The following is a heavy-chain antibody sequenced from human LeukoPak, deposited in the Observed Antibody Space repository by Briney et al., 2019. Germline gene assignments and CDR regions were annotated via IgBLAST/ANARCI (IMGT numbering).Heavy chain of an antibody. CDR3: ARDIRYGDYAGWFDP. Sequence: GGSLRLSCAACGFTFRDYSMNWVRHAPGKGPECGSYISPTSSTIFYADSVKVRFTISRDNAKNSLYLQMNSLRAEDTAVYYCARDIRYGDYAGWFDPWGQGTLVTVSS. CDR1: GFTFRDYS. J-gene: IGHJ5*02. D-gene: IGHD4-17*01. CDR2: ISPTSSTI. V-gene: IGHV3-48*04.